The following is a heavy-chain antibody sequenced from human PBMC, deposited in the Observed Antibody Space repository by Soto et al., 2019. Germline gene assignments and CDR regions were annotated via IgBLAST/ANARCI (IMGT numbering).Heavy chain of an antibody. Sequence: QVQLVQSGAEVKKPGSSVKVSCKASGGTFSSYAISWVRQAPGQGLEWMGGIIPIFGTANYAQKFQGRVTITADKCTSTAYRELSSLRSEDTAVYYCARESEGEADRRGQSSYYYYGMDVWVQGTTVTVSS. CDR3: ARESEGEADRRGQSSYYYYGMDV. D-gene: IGHD6-6*01. CDR1: GGTFSSYA. J-gene: IGHJ6*02. V-gene: IGHV1-69*06. CDR2: IIPIFGTA.